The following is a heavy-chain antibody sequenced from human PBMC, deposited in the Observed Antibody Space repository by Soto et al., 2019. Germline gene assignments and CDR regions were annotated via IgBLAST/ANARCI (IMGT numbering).Heavy chain of an antibody. Sequence: GASVKVSCKASGYTFTSYYMHWVRQAPGQGLEWMGIINPSGGSTSYAQKFQGRVTMTRDTSTSTVYMELSSLRSEDTAVYYCARDGGAYCSSTSCYIEGWFDPWGQGTLVTVSS. CDR1: GYTFTSYY. D-gene: IGHD2-2*02. J-gene: IGHJ5*02. CDR2: INPSGGST. V-gene: IGHV1-46*01. CDR3: ARDGGAYCSSTSCYIEGWFDP.